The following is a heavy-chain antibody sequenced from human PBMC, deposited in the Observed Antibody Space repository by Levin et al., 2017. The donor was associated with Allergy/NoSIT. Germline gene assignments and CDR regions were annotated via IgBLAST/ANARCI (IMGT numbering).Heavy chain of an antibody. J-gene: IGHJ4*02. CDR1: GYTFTSYA. CDR3: ARDCSSTSCIGSNFDY. D-gene: IGHD2-2*01. Sequence: ASVKVSCKASGYTFTSYAMHWVRQAPGQRLEWMGWINAGNGNTKYSQKFQGRVTITRDTSASTAYMELSSLRSEDTAVYYCARDCSSTSCIGSNFDYWGQGTLVTVSS. CDR2: INAGNGNT. V-gene: IGHV1-3*01.